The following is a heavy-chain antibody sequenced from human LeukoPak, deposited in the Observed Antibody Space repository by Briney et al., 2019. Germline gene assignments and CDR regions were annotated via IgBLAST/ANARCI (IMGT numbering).Heavy chain of an antibody. Sequence: QPGGSLRLSCAASGFTFSSYGMHSVRQAPGKGLEWVAFIRYDGSNKYYADSVKGRFTISRDNSKNTLYLQMNSLRAEDTAVYYCARHLSGVTGYTYGRGIDYWGQGTLVTVSS. V-gene: IGHV3-30*02. J-gene: IGHJ4*02. CDR3: ARHLSGVTGYTYGRGIDY. CDR2: IRYDGSNK. CDR1: GFTFSSYG. D-gene: IGHD5-18*01.